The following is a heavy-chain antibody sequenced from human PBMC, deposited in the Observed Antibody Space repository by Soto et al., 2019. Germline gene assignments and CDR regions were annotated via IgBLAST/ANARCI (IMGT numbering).Heavy chain of an antibody. CDR2: IYDGGNS. Sequence: QLQLQESGPGLVKPSETLSLTCTVSGGSISSSTSYWGWVRQPPGKGLEWIASIYDGGNSHYHPSPSSRLTTSVDTSKNPLSLTLSSVYAADTAMYFSARHTSGSRSPGLDYWSKGTLVTVSS. D-gene: IGHD1-26*01. CDR3: ARHTSGSRSPGLDY. V-gene: IGHV4-39*01. J-gene: IGHJ4*02. CDR1: GGSISSSTSY.